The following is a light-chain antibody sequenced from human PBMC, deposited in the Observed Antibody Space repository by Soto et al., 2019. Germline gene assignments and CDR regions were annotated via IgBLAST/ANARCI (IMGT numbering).Light chain of an antibody. V-gene: IGKV3-20*01. CDR3: QPYMSSVT. J-gene: IGKJ1*01. CDR1: QSVDTTF. Sequence: EIVLTQSPGSLSLSPGQRATLSCRASQSVDTTFFAWYQKKPGQAPRLLIYGASKRATGIADGFSGSGSGTDFTLIISRLEPEDFAVYYCQPYMSSVTFGQGTKVEI. CDR2: GAS.